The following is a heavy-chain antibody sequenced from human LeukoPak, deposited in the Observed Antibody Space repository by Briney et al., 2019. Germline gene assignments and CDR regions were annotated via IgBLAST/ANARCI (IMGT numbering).Heavy chain of an antibody. Sequence: GGSLRLSCAASGFTFSNYAMSWVRQAPGKGLEWVAFIRYDGSNKYYADSVKGRFTISRDNSKNTLYLQMNSLRAEDTAVYYCARQIGGGWSFDYWGQGTLVTVSS. V-gene: IGHV3-33*08. CDR1: GFTFSNYA. CDR3: ARQIGGGWSFDY. CDR2: IRYDGSNK. J-gene: IGHJ4*02. D-gene: IGHD6-19*01.